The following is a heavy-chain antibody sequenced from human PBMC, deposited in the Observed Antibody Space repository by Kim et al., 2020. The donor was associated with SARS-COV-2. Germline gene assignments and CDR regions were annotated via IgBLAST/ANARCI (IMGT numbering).Heavy chain of an antibody. CDR2: ISYDGSNK. CDR1: GFTFSSYA. CDR3: ARPRGYSYGSYIDY. J-gene: IGHJ4*02. V-gene: IGHV3-30-3*01. Sequence: GGSLRLSCVASGFTFSSYAMHWVRQAPGKGLEWVAVISYDGSNKYYADSVKGRFTISRDNSKNTLYLQMNSLRAEDTAVYYCARPRGYSYGSYIDYWGQG. D-gene: IGHD5-18*01.